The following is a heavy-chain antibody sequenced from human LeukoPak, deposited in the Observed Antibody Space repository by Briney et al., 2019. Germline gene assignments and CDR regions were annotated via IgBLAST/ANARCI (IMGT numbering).Heavy chain of an antibody. CDR2: INPSGGST. CDR1: GYTFTSHY. V-gene: IGHV1-46*01. Sequence: ASVKVSCKASGYTFTSHYMHWVRQAPGQGLEWMGIINPSGGSTSYAQKFQGRVTMTRDMSTSTVYMELSSLRSEDTAVYYCARDITGRAFDIWGQGTMVTVSS. CDR3: ARDITGRAFDI. D-gene: IGHD1-14*01. J-gene: IGHJ3*02.